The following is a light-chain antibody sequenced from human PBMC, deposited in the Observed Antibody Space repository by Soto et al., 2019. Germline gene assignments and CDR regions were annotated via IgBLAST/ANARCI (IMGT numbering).Light chain of an antibody. J-gene: IGKJ1*01. CDR1: QSVSDY. CDR3: QQRSNWPPTWP. V-gene: IGKV3-11*01. Sequence: EIVLTQSPATLSLSPGERATLTCRASQSVSDYLAWYQQKPGQAPRLLIYDASNRATGIPARFSGSGSGTDFTLTISSLEPEDFAFYYCQQRSNWPPTWPFGQGTKVEIK. CDR2: DAS.